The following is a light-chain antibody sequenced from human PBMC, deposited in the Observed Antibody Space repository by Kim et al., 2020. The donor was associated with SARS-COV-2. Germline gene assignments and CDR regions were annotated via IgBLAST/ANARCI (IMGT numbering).Light chain of an antibody. Sequence: SASVGDRVTITCRASLRISNGCAWYQQKPGKAPELLIYDGGSLQSGVPSRFSGRGSGTEFTLTISSLQPDDFATYYCQQYASYPHTFGQGTKLEI. CDR1: LRISNG. CDR3: QQYASYPHT. V-gene: IGKV1-5*01. J-gene: IGKJ2*01. CDR2: DGG.